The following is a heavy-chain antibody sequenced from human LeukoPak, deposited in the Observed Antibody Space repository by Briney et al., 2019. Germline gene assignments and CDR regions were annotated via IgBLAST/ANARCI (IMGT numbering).Heavy chain of an antibody. Sequence: SETLSLTCTVSGGSISSYYWSWIRQPPGKGLEWIGYIYYSGSTNYNPSLKSRVTMSVDTSKNQFSLKLSSVTAADTAVYYCARDGGWYSPWGQGTLVTVSS. CDR1: GGSISSYY. J-gene: IGHJ5*02. CDR3: ARDGGWYSP. CDR2: IYYSGST. D-gene: IGHD6-19*01. V-gene: IGHV4-59*12.